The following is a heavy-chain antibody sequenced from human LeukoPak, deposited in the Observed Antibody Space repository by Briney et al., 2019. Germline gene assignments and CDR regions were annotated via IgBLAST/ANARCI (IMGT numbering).Heavy chain of an antibody. Sequence: GGSLRLSCAASGFTFSDYYMSWIRQAPGKGLEWVSVIYSGGSTYYADSVKGRFTISRDNSKNTLYLQMNSLRAEDTAVYYCARDRARAARPSRNYYYYYYMDVWGKGTTVTVSS. CDR2: IYSGGST. CDR3: ARDRARAARPSRNYYYYYYMDV. D-gene: IGHD6-6*01. J-gene: IGHJ6*03. V-gene: IGHV3-66*02. CDR1: GFTFSDYY.